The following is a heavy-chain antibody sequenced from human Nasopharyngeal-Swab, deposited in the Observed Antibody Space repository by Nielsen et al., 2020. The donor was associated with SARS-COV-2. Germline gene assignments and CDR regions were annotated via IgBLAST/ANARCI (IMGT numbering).Heavy chain of an antibody. Sequence: GESLKISCAASGFTVSSNYMSWVRQAPGKGLEWVSVIYSGGSTYYADSVKGRFTISRDNSKNTLYLQMISLRAEDTAVYYCARARGALPFADAFDIWGQGTMVTVSS. D-gene: IGHD1-26*01. CDR3: ARARGALPFADAFDI. V-gene: IGHV3-53*01. CDR1: GFTVSSNY. J-gene: IGHJ3*02. CDR2: IYSGGST.